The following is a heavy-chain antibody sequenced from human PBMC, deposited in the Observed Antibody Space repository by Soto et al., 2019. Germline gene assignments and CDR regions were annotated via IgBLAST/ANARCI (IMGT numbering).Heavy chain of an antibody. J-gene: IGHJ4*02. CDR3: SRDLRGSGVYDY. V-gene: IGHV3-21*01. CDR1: GFTFSSYS. D-gene: IGHD2-15*01. CDR2: ISSSSSYI. Sequence: EVQLVESGGGLVKPGGSLRLSCAASGFTFSSYSMNWVRQAPGKGLEWVSSISSSSSYIYYADSVKGRFTISRDNAKNSLYVHMNSLRAEDTAVYYCSRDLRGSGVYDYWGQGTLVTVSS.